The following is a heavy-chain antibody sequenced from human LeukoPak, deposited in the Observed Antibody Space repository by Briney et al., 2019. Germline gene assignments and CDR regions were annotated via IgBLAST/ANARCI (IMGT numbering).Heavy chain of an antibody. D-gene: IGHD1-26*01. Sequence: SETLSHTGTGSGGSLSSGSYNWSRIRPLVGKGLEWIGRIYTSGRTNYNPSLKSRETVAVDTYNNQLAMNLSAVTAADTAVYYCARDQGLGYSGSYYYYYYYMDVWGKGTTVTVSS. CDR1: GGSLSSGSYN. J-gene: IGHJ6*03. CDR3: ARDQGLGYSGSYYYYYYYMDV. V-gene: IGHV4-61*02. CDR2: IYTSGRT.